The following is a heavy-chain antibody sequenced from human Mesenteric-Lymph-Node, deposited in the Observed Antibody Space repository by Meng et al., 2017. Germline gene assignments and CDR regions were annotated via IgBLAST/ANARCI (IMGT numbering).Heavy chain of an antibody. J-gene: IGHJ5*02. V-gene: IGHV1-46*01. CDR2: INPSGGST. CDR1: GYTFTSYY. Sequence: ASVKVSCKASGYTFTSYYMHWVRQAPGQGLEWMGIINPSGGSTSYAQKFQGRVTMTRDTSTSTVYMELSSLRSEDTAVYYCARVSCSSTSCYRFFGWFDPWGQGTLVTVSS. CDR3: ARVSCSSTSCYRFFGWFDP. D-gene: IGHD2-2*01.